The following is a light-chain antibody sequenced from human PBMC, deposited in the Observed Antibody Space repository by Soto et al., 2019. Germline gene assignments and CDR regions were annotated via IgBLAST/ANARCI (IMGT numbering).Light chain of an antibody. CDR2: STS. V-gene: IGLV7-43*01. Sequence: QAVVIQEPSRTVSPGETVTLTCASSTGAVTSASYPNWLQQKPGQAPRALVHSTSNKHSWTPARFSGSLLGGKAALTLSGVQPEDEADYYCLLYYGNIQVFGRGTKLTVL. J-gene: IGLJ3*02. CDR3: LLYYGNIQV. CDR1: TGAVTSASY.